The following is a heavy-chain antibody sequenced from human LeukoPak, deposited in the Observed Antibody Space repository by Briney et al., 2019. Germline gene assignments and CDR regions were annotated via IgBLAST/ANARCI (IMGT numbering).Heavy chain of an antibody. CDR2: XXYDGSNK. CDR3: AKDLLMGSKVGITPFDY. D-gene: IGHD1-26*01. CDR1: XXXXXXXG. V-gene: IGHV3-30*18. J-gene: IGHJ4*02. Sequence: LRXSCAAXXXXXXXXGMHWXRXAPGXXLXXVXXXXYDGSNKYYADSVKGRFTISRDNSKNTLYLQMNSLRAEDTAVYYCAKDLLMGSKVGITPFDYWGQGTLVTVSS.